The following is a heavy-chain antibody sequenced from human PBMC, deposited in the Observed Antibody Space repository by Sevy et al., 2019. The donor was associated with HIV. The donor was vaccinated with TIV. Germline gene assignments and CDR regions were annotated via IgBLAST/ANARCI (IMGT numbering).Heavy chain of an antibody. J-gene: IGHJ6*02. V-gene: IGHV3-7*01. CDR1: GISISSHW. CDR2: INQHGSEI. Sequence: GGSLRLSCVGSGISISSHWMNWVRQSPGKGLEWVANINQHGSEIYYVDSVKGRFTISRENAKNSGYLQMHSLRVEDSGVYYCARAMGVWVQGTTVTVSS. CDR3: ARAMGV.